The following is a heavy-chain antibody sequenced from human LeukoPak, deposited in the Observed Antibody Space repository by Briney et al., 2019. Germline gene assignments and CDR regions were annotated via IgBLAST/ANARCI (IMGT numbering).Heavy chain of an antibody. CDR1: GFTFSNYA. V-gene: IGHV3-53*01. CDR3: ARAHINGYCSSTSCSYYFDY. CDR2: IYSGGST. J-gene: IGHJ4*02. D-gene: IGHD2-2*01. Sequence: GGSLRLSCAASGFTFSNYAMSRVRQAPGKGLEWVSVIYSGGSTYYADSMKGRFTISRDNSKNTLYLQMNSLRAEDTAVYYCARAHINGYCSSTSCSYYFDYWGQGTLVTVSS.